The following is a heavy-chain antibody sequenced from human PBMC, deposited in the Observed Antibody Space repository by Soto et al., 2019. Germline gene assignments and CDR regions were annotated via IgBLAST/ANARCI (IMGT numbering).Heavy chain of an antibody. V-gene: IGHV3-49*04. J-gene: IGHJ4*02. CDR3: TRDPGSAARHSYFDY. CDR2: IRSKAYGGTT. D-gene: IGHD6-6*01. CDR1: GFTFGDYA. Sequence: EVQLVESGGGLVQPGRSLRLSCTASGFTFGDYAMSWVRQAPGKGLEWVGFIRSKAYGGTTEYAASVKGRFTISRDDSKSIAYLQMNSLKTEDTAVYYCTRDPGSAARHSYFDYWGQGTLVTVSS.